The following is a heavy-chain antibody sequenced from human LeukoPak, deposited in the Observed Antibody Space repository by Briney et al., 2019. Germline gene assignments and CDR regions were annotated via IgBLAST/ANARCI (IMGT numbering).Heavy chain of an antibody. D-gene: IGHD3-10*01. CDR3: ARGPRKMVRGVVNWFDP. CDR2: MNPNSGNT. J-gene: IGHJ5*02. Sequence: ASVKVSCTASGYTFTSYDINWVRQATGQGLEWMGWMNPNSGNTGYAQKFQGRVTMTRNTSISTAYMELSCLRSEDTAVYYCARGPRKMVRGVVNWFDPWGQGTLVTVSS. CDR1: GYTFTSYD. V-gene: IGHV1-8*01.